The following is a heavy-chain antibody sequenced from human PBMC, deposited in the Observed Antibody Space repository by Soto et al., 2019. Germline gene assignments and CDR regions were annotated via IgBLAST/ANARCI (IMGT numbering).Heavy chain of an antibody. CDR1: GGSISSSGDY. CDR3: ARHLTYCSAGSCYSDFPYYGMDV. CDR2: IFYSGST. D-gene: IGHD2-15*01. V-gene: IGHV4-39*01. J-gene: IGHJ6*02. Sequence: SETMSVTWTVAGGSISSSGDYWGMIRQPPGKGLEWIGSIFYSGSTYYNPSLKSRVTISVDTSKNQFSLKLSSVTAADTAVYYCARHLTYCSAGSCYSDFPYYGMDVWGQGTTVTVSS.